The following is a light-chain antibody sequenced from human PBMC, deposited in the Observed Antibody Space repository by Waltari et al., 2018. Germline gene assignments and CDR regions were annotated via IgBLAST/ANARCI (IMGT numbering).Light chain of an antibody. Sequence: QSALTQPASVSGSPGQSITLSCTATSSAVGVHNYVPWFQLHPDKAPKLIIYEVTYRPSGVSNRFSGSKSGNTASLTLSGLQAEDEADYYCSSYTTGSTYVIFGGGTKLTVL. V-gene: IGLV2-14*01. J-gene: IGLJ2*01. CDR1: SSAVGVHNY. CDR2: EVT. CDR3: SSYTTGSTYVI.